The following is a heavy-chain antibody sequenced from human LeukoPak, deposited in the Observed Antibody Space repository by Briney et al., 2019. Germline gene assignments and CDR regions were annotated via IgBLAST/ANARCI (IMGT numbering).Heavy chain of an antibody. J-gene: IGHJ6*03. Sequence: SETLSLTCTVSGGSISSYYWGWIRQPPGKGLEWIGSIYYSGSTYYNPSLKSRVTISVDTSKNQFSLKLSSVTAADTAVYYCARVWFGELYRYYYMDVWGKGTTVTISS. CDR3: ARVWFGELYRYYYMDV. V-gene: IGHV4-39*07. CDR2: IYYSGST. D-gene: IGHD3-10*01. CDR1: GGSISSYY.